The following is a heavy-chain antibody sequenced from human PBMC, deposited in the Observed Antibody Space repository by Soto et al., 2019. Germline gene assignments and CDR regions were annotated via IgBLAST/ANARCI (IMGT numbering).Heavy chain of an antibody. J-gene: IGHJ6*02. CDR3: AKGNPVAGLGRDYGMDV. CDR2: ISYDGSNK. Sequence: GGSLRLSCAASGFTFSSYGTHWVRQAPGKGLEWVAVISYDGSNKYYADSVKGRFTISRDNSKNTLYLQMNSLRAEDTAVYYCAKGNPVAGLGRDYGMDVWGQGTTVTVSS. D-gene: IGHD6-19*01. V-gene: IGHV3-30*18. CDR1: GFTFSSYG.